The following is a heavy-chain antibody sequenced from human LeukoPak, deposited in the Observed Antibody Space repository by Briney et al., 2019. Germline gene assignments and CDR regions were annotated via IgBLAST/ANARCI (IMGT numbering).Heavy chain of an antibody. J-gene: IGHJ6*03. D-gene: IGHD1-26*01. V-gene: IGHV3-48*03. CDR2: ISSSGSTI. CDR1: GFTLSSYE. CDR3: ARDQTKWEPLRRRDYYYMDV. Sequence: GGSLRLSCAASGFTLSSYEMNWVRQAPGKGLEWVSYISSSGSTIYYADSVKGRFTISRDNAKNSLYLQMNSLRAEDTAVYYCARDQTKWEPLRRRDYYYMDVWGKGTTVTVSS.